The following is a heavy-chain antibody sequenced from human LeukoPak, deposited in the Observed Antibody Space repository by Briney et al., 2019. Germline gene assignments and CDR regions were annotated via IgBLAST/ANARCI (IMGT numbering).Heavy chain of an antibody. CDR2: INTNTGNP. V-gene: IGHV7-4-1*02. D-gene: IGHD5-24*01. CDR1: GYTFTSYY. CDR3: ARDRRDGYNWLGYFDY. J-gene: IGHJ4*02. Sequence: GASVKVSCKASGYTFTSYYMHWVRQAPGQGLEWMGWINTNTGNPTYAQGFTGRFVFSLDTSVSTAYLQISSLKAEDTAVYYCARDRRDGYNWLGYFDYWGQGTLVTVSS.